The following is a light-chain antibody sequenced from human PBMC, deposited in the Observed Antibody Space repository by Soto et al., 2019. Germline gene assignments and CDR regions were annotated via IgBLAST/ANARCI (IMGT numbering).Light chain of an antibody. CDR2: WAS. CDR1: QSVLYSSTNKNY. Sequence: DIVMTQSPDSLAVSLGERATINCKSSQSVLYSSTNKNYLAWYQQRPGQPPKLLIYWASTRESGVPDRFSGSGSGTYFTLTITSLQAEDVAVYSCQQDESTPPTFGQGTKLEIK. J-gene: IGKJ2*01. V-gene: IGKV4-1*01. CDR3: QQDESTPPT.